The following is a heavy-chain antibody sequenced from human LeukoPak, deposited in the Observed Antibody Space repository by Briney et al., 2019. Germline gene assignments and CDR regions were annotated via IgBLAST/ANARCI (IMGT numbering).Heavy chain of an antibody. D-gene: IGHD6-6*01. J-gene: IGHJ4*02. CDR2: ISSSGSTI. CDR3: ARDDSSSYYFDY. CDR1: GFTFSDYY. Sequence: PGGSLRLSCAAPGFTFSDYYMSWIRQAPGKGLEWVSYISSSGSTIYYADSVKGRFTISRDNAKNSLYLQMNSLRAEDTAVYYCARDDSSSYYFDYWSQGTLVTVSS. V-gene: IGHV3-11*01.